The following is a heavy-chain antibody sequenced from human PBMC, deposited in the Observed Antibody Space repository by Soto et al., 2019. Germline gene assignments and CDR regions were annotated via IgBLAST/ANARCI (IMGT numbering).Heavy chain of an antibody. D-gene: IGHD3-9*01. CDR1: GFTFTNFA. Sequence: GGSLRLSCAASGFTFTNFALNWVRQAPGKGLEWISTINNNGDNTHYADSVKGRFTISRDNSTTTLYLHMNNLKADDTAVYYCARDPSTGSADYWGQGTLVTVSS. CDR3: ARDPSTGSADY. CDR2: INNNGDNT. V-gene: IGHV3-23*01. J-gene: IGHJ4*02.